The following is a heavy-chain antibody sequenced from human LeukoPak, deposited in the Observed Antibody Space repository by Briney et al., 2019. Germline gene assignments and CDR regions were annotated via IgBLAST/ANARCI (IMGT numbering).Heavy chain of an antibody. CDR2: IKQGGNEN. CDR1: GFTFSSYA. V-gene: IGHV3-7*01. Sequence: GGSLRLSCAASGFTFSSYAMSWVRQAPGKGLEWVASIKQGGNENYYADSVEGRFTVSRDNAKNSLYFQMNSLSADDTAVYYCARGPNYGARVDYLDSWGQGTKVTVSS. J-gene: IGHJ4*02. CDR3: ARGPNYGARVDYLDS. D-gene: IGHD4-17*01.